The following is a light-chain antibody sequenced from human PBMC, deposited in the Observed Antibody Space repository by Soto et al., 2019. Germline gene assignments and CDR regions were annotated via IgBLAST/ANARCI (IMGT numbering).Light chain of an antibody. CDR2: AAS. CDR3: QQYNSAPWT. V-gene: IGKV1-27*01. Sequence: DIQMTQSPSSLSASVGDRVAIACRASQGISNYLAWYQQKPGEVPKLLIYAASSLQPGITSRYSGGGSGIDFTLTISSLQPEDVATYYCQQYNSAPWTFGQGTRVDIK. J-gene: IGKJ1*01. CDR1: QGISNY.